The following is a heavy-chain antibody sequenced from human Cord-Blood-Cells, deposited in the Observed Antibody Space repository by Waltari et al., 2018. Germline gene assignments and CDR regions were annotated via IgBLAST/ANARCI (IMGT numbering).Heavy chain of an antibody. CDR2: INHSGST. Sequence: VQLQQWGAGLLKPSETLSPNCAVSGGSFSGYYWRWIRQPPGKVLEWIGEINHSGSTNYNPSLKSRVTISVDTSKNQFSLKLSSVTAADTAVYYCARERLGTNYAFDIWGQGTMVTVSS. D-gene: IGHD7-27*01. V-gene: IGHV4-34*01. J-gene: IGHJ3*02. CDR1: GGSFSGYY. CDR3: ARERLGTNYAFDI.